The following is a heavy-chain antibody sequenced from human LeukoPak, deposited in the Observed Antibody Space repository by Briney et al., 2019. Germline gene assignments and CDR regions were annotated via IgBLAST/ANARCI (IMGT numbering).Heavy chain of an antibody. Sequence: GASVKVSCKASGYTFTGYYMHWVRQAPGQGLEWMGWINPNSGGTNYAQKFQGRVTMTRDTSISTAYMELSRLRSDDTAVYYCARNAAVAGTGHGYWGQGTLVTVSS. J-gene: IGHJ4*02. CDR2: INPNSGGT. CDR3: ARNAAVAGTGHGY. V-gene: IGHV1-2*02. CDR1: GYTFTGYY. D-gene: IGHD6-19*01.